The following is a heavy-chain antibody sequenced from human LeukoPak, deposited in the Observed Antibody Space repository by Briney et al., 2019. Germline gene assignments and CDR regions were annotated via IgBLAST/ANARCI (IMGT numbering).Heavy chain of an antibody. CDR3: AKEGVGCSTTSCWNNFDH. Sequence: GGFLRLSCAASGFTFSNYDMSWVRQAPQKGLEWVSGISGSGESTDYADSVKGRFSVSRDNSKNTLYLQMNSLRAEDTAVYYCAKEGVGCSTTSCWNNFDHWGQGTLVTVSS. V-gene: IGHV3-23*01. CDR2: ISGSGEST. CDR1: GFTFSNYD. J-gene: IGHJ4*02. D-gene: IGHD2-2*01.